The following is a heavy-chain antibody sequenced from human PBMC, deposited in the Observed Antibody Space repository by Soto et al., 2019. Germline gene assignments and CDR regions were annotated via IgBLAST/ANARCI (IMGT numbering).Heavy chain of an antibody. CDR2: ISQDGSDR. Sequence: EMQVVESGGDLVQPGGSLTLSCAASGFSFTSYYMTWARHVPGRGLEWLAKISQDGSDRAYVDSVRGRFTISRDNAKKSVYLQMDRLRVEDTAVYFCGRLARGYAGGTFWGQGTLVTVSS. CDR3: GRLARGYAGGTF. V-gene: IGHV3-7*03. J-gene: IGHJ4*02. CDR1: GFSFTSYY. D-gene: IGHD2-8*01.